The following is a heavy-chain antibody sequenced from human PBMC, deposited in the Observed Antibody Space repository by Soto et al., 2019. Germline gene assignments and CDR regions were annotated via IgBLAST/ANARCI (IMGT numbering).Heavy chain of an antibody. CDR1: GFTFTSNW. D-gene: IGHD3-10*01. J-gene: IGHJ4*02. V-gene: IGHV3-74*01. Sequence: EVQLVESGGGLVQPGGSLRLSCAASGFTFTSNWMHWVRQAPGKGLVWVSRIISDGTTTTYADSVKGRFTISRDNAKNTLYLQVNSLGGEDTAVFYCTRGGATGAGIYHFENWGQGTLVTVSS. CDR3: TRGGATGAGIYHFEN. CDR2: IISDGTTT.